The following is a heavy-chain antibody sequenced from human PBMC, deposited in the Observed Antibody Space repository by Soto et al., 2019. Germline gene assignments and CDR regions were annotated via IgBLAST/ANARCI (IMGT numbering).Heavy chain of an antibody. CDR3: AHRFDWYYFDY. V-gene: IGHV2-5*02. J-gene: IGHJ4*02. CDR1: GFSLSTTEVG. D-gene: IGHD3-9*01. Sequence: QITLKESGPTVVKPTQTLTLTCTFSGFSLSTTEVGVAWIRQPPGKALEWLALIYWDDDKRYSPSLKTRLTXTXXTSKNQVVLRMTNMDPVDTATYYCAHRFDWYYFDYWGQGILVTVSS. CDR2: IYWDDDK.